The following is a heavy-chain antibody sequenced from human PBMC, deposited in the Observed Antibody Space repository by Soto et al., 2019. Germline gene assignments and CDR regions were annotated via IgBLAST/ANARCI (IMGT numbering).Heavy chain of an antibody. D-gene: IGHD3-22*01. CDR3: ARRGDYFDSSGDALDI. CDR1: GGSFSGYY. CDR2: INDSGST. V-gene: IGHV4-34*01. J-gene: IGHJ3*02. Sequence: QVQLQQWGAGLLKPSETLSLTCAVYGGSFSGYYWSWIRQPPGKGLDWIGEINDSGSTNYNPSLKSRLTISVDTSRNQFSLKLSSVTAADTAVYYCARRGDYFDSSGDALDIWGQGTMVTVSS.